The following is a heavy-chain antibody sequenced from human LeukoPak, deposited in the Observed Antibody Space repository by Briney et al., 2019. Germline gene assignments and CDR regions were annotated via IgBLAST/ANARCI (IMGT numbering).Heavy chain of an antibody. CDR1: GGSISSYY. D-gene: IGHD5-12*01. CDR3: ARDPAQGSSGHDSCWFDP. V-gene: IGHV4-59*01. CDR2: IYYSGST. Sequence: SEILSLTCTVSGGSISSYYWSWIRQPPGKGLEWIGYIYYSGSTNYNPSLKSRVTISVDTSKNQFSLKLSSVTAADTAVYYCARDPAQGSSGHDSCWFDPWGQGTLVTVSS. J-gene: IGHJ5*02.